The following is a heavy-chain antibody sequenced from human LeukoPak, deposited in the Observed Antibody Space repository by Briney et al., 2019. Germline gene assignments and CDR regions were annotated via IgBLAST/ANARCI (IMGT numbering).Heavy chain of an antibody. V-gene: IGHV1-69*13. CDR3: ARGPYDYDSSGYFLGFDY. CDR1: GGTFSSYA. D-gene: IGHD3-22*01. Sequence: SVKVSCKASGGTFSSYAISWVRQAPGQGLEWMGGIIPIFGTANYAQKFQGRVTITADESTSTAYMELSSLRSEDTAVYYCARGPYDYDSSGYFLGFDYWGQGTPVTVSS. J-gene: IGHJ4*02. CDR2: IIPIFGTA.